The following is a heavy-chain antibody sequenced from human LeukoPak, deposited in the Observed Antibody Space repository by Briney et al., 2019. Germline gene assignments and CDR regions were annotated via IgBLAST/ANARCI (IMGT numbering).Heavy chain of an antibody. J-gene: IGHJ4*02. CDR3: AKGLYYYDSSGYLDY. CDR2: INSDGSST. Sequence: PGGSLRLSCAASGFTFSSYWMHWVRQAPGKGLVWVSRINSDGSSTSYADSVKGRFTISRDNAKNTLYLQMNSLRAEDTAVYYFAKGLYYYDSSGYLDYWGQGTLVTVSS. CDR1: GFTFSSYW. V-gene: IGHV3-74*01. D-gene: IGHD3-22*01.